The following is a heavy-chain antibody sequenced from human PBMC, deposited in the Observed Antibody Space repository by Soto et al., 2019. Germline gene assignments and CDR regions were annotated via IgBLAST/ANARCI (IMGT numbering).Heavy chain of an antibody. Sequence: GGSLRLSCAASGFTFSTYSMNWVRQAPGKGLEWVSSISSSGSLTYYSDSVKGRFTISRDNAKNALYLQVNSLRAEDTAVYFCARDPSDLRDPDQYFPQWGQGTLVTVSS. V-gene: IGHV3-21*01. CDR1: GFTFSTYS. CDR2: ISSSGSLT. D-gene: IGHD4-17*01. J-gene: IGHJ1*01. CDR3: ARDPSDLRDPDQYFPQ.